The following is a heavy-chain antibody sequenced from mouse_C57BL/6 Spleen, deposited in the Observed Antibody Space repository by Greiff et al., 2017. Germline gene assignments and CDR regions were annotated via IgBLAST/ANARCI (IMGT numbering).Heavy chain of an antibody. CDR3: ARWVLRDGWYFDV. CDR1: GYTFTSYW. Sequence: VQLQQSGAELAKPGASVKLSCKASGYTFTSYWMHWVKQRPGQGLEWIGYINPSSGYTTYNQKFKDKATLTADKSSSTAYMQLSSLTYEDSAVYYWARWVLRDGWYFDVWGTGTTVTVSS. D-gene: IGHD1-1*01. J-gene: IGHJ1*03. V-gene: IGHV1-7*01. CDR2: INPSSGYT.